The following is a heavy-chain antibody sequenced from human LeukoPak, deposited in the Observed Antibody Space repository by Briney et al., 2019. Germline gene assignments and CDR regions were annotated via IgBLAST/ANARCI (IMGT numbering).Heavy chain of an antibody. CDR1: GGSISSSSYY. D-gene: IGHD1-26*01. CDR2: IYYSGST. CDR3: ARVVFEWELGHNWFDP. J-gene: IGHJ5*02. V-gene: IGHV4-39*07. Sequence: PSETLSLTCTVSGGSISSSSYYWGWIRQPPGKGLEWIGSIYYSGSTYYNPSLKSRVTISVDRSKNQFSLKLSSVTAADTAVYYCARVVFEWELGHNWFDPWGQGTLVTVSS.